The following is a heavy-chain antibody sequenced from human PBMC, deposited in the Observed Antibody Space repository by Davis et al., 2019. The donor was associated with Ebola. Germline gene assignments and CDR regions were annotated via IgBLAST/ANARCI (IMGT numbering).Heavy chain of an antibody. V-gene: IGHV3-48*02. D-gene: IGHD3-3*01. CDR2: ISSSSSTI. Sequence: PGGSLRLSCAASGFTFSSYSMNWVRQAPGKGLEWVSYISSSSSTIYYADSVKGRFTISRDNAKNSLYLQMNSLRDEDTAVYYCAKEEVLARVWSGYLYYYYYYGMDVWGQGTTVTVSS. J-gene: IGHJ6*02. CDR3: AKEEVLARVWSGYLYYYYYYGMDV. CDR1: GFTFSSYS.